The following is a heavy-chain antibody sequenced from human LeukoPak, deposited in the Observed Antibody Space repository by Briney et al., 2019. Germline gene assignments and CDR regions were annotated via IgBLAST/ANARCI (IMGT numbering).Heavy chain of an antibody. CDR1: GFTFSSYE. V-gene: IGHV3-48*03. Sequence: GGSLRLSCAASGFTFSSYEMNWVRQAPGKGLEWVSYISNSGSTIYYADSVKGRFTISRDNAKNSLYLQMNSLRAEDTAVYYCARGDFGVVINHPYYFDYWGQGTLVTVSS. CDR2: ISNSGSTI. CDR3: ARGDFGVVINHPYYFDY. J-gene: IGHJ4*02. D-gene: IGHD3-3*01.